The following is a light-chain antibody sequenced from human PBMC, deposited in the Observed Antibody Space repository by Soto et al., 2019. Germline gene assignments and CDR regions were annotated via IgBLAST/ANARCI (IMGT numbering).Light chain of an antibody. CDR3: QQYAESPLT. CDR2: GAS. CDR1: QSVSSSY. V-gene: IGKV3-20*01. J-gene: IGKJ4*01. Sequence: EIVLTQSPGTLSLSPGERATLSCRASQSVSSSYLAWYQQKPGQAPRLLIYGASSRATGIPDRVSGSGSGTDFTLTISRLEPDDLAVYYCQQYAESPLTFGGGTKVEIK.